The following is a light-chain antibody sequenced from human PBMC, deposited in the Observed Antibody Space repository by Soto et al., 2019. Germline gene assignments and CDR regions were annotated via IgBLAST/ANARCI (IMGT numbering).Light chain of an antibody. CDR3: QQYDQWWT. CDR1: QSVSSN. J-gene: IGKJ1*01. Sequence: EIVMTQSPATLSVSPGERATFSCRASQSVSSNLAWYQQKPGQAPRLLIYDASIRATGIPARFSXXRSGTEFYLTINSLQSQDFGVYFCQQYDQWWTLGQGTKVDI. CDR2: DAS. V-gene: IGKV3-15*01.